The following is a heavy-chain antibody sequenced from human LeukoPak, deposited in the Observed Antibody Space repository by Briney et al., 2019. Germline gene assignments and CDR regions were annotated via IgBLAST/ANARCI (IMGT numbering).Heavy chain of an antibody. CDR3: ARDGYKTDYYGMDV. CDR2: ISHDGSNK. D-gene: IGHD1-1*01. J-gene: IGHJ6*02. CDR1: GFTFSSYA. V-gene: IGHV3-30-3*01. Sequence: GSLRLSCAASGFTFSSYAMHWVRQAPGKGLEWVAVISHDGSNKYYADSVKGRFTISRDNSKNTLYLQMNSLRAEDTAVYYCARDGYKTDYYGMDVWGQGTTVTVSS.